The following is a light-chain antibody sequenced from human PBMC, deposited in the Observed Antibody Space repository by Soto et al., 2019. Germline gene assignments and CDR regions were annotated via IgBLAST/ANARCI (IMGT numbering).Light chain of an antibody. CDR3: SAYAGSNHLV. V-gene: IGLV2-8*01. CDR2: EVS. J-gene: IGLJ1*01. Sequence: QSVLTQPPSASGSPGQSVTISCTGTSSDVVDNYVSWYQQHIGKAPKLIIYEVSQRTYGSPDRFYGSKSGNSASMTVTGLQTEDEADYYCSAYAGSNHLVFGSGTQVTVL. CDR1: SSDVVDNY.